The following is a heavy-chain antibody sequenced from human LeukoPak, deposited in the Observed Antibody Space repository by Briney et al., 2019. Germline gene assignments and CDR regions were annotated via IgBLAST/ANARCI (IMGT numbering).Heavy chain of an antibody. CDR3: ARYLRAALGAFDI. V-gene: IGHV3-21*01. J-gene: IGHJ3*02. Sequence: GGSLRLSCAASGFTFSSYSMNWVRQAPGKGLEWVSSISSSSSYIYYADSVKGRFTISRDNAKNSLYLQMNSLRAEDTAGYYCARYLRAALGAFDIWGQGTMVTVSS. CDR2: ISSSSSYI. CDR1: GFTFSSYS. D-gene: IGHD3-10*02.